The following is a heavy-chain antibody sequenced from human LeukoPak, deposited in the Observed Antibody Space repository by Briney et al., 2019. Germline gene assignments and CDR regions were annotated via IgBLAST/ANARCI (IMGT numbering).Heavy chain of an antibody. V-gene: IGHV4-39*01. CDR2: IYYSGST. J-gene: IGHJ4*02. Sequence: SETLSLTCTVSGGSINTDSYFWGWVRQPPGTGLEWIGSIYYSGSTYYNPSLKSRVSISVDTSKNQFSLKLSSVTAADTAVYYCARHGAAASDWGQGTLVTVSS. CDR1: GGSINTDSYF. CDR3: ARHGAAASD. D-gene: IGHD6-13*01.